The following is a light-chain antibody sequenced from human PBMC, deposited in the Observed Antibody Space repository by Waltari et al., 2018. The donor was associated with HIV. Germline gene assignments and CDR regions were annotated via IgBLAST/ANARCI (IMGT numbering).Light chain of an antibody. V-gene: IGLV1-47*01. J-gene: IGLJ2*01. CDR3: AAWDDSLL. CDR2: RNP. Sequence: QSVLTQPPSASGTPGQRVTISCSGSSANIGSKYVYWYQQLPGTAPKLRYYRNPHRPSGVPDRFSGSKSGTSASLAISGLRSEDEADYYCAAWDDSLLFGGGTKLTVL. CDR1: SANIGSKY.